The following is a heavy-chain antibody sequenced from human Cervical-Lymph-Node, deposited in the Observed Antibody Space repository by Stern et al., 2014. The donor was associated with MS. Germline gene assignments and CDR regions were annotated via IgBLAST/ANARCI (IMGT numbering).Heavy chain of an antibody. V-gene: IGHV3-15*01. CDR2: IKSKFEGGTI. CDR1: GLTFSNVW. D-gene: IGHD1-26*01. Sequence: EVQLVESGGGLVKPGGSLRLSCAASGLTFSNVWMSWVRQAPGKGLEGVGRIKSKFEGGTIEYVAPVKGRFTISRDDSKDTLYLQMSSLKTEDTAVYYCATDRVTYSGRSVWGQGTLVTVSS. J-gene: IGHJ4*02. CDR3: ATDRVTYSGRSV.